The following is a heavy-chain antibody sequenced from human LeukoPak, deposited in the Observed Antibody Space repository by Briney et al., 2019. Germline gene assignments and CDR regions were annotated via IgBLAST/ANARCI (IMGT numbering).Heavy chain of an antibody. Sequence: GGSLRLSCAVSGFTFSSYWMTWVRQAPGKGLEWVAKIKEDGSEKYYVDSVKGRFTISRDNAKNSLYLQMNSLRAEDTAIYYRTRVGYIDEGIDYWGQGTLVTVSS. CDR1: GFTFSSYW. CDR2: IKEDGSEK. V-gene: IGHV3-7*04. D-gene: IGHD5-24*01. J-gene: IGHJ4*02. CDR3: TRVGYIDEGIDY.